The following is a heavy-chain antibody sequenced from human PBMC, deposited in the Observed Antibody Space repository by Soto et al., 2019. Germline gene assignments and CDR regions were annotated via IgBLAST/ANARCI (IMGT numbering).Heavy chain of an antibody. CDR1: GGSISSSSYY. D-gene: IGHD6-19*01. Sequence: PSETLSLTCTVSGGSISSSSYYWGWIRQPPGKGLEWIGSIYYSGSTYYNPSLKSRVTISVDTSKNQFSLKLSSVTAADTAVYHCARRPQNQGSGWYTLARDNWFDPWGQGSLVTVCS. CDR2: IYYSGST. CDR3: ARRPQNQGSGWYTLARDNWFDP. J-gene: IGHJ5*02. V-gene: IGHV4-39*01.